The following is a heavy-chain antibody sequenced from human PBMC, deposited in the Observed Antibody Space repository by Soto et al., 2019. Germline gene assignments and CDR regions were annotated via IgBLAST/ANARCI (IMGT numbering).Heavy chain of an antibody. Sequence: ASVKVSCKASGYTFTGYYMHWVRQAPGQGLEWMGWINPNSGGTNYAQKFQGKVTMTRDTSISTAYMELSRLRSDDTAVYYCARESNGVLRIPMIVVVHSKNDAFDIWGQGTMVTV. CDR2: INPNSGGT. CDR1: GYTFTGYY. V-gene: IGHV1-2*02. D-gene: IGHD3-22*01. CDR3: ARESNGVLRIPMIVVVHSKNDAFDI. J-gene: IGHJ3*02.